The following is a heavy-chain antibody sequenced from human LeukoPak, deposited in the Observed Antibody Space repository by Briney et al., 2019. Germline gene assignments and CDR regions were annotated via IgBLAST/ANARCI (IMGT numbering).Heavy chain of an antibody. V-gene: IGHV4-34*01. J-gene: IGHJ6*02. D-gene: IGHD4-17*01. CDR2: INHSGST. CDR3: ARDPDYGDYVRFWPDTYYYYGMDV. CDR1: GGSFSGYY. Sequence: PSETLSLTCAVYGGSFSGYYWSWIRQPPGKGLEWIGEINHSGSTNYNPSLKSRVTISVDTSKNQFSLKLGSVTAADTAVYYCARDPDYGDYVRFWPDTYYYYGMDVWGQGTTVTVSS.